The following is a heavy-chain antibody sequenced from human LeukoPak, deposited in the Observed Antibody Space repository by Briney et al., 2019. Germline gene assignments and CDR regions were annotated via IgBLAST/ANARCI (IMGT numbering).Heavy chain of an antibody. CDR1: GGSISSGGYY. J-gene: IGHJ4*02. D-gene: IGHD4-11*01. V-gene: IGHV4-31*03. CDR3: ARDSGSNYYFDY. CDR2: IYDSGAT. Sequence: SETLSLTCTVSGGSISSGGYYWSWIRQHPGKGLEWIGYIYDSGATSYNPSLKSRLTISVDTSKNQFSLKLSSVTAADTAVYYCARDSGSNYYFDYWGQGTLVTVSS.